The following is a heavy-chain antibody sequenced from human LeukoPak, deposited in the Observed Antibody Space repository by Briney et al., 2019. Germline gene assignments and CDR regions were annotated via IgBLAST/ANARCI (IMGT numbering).Heavy chain of an antibody. CDR1: GSTFSGYW. V-gene: IGHV3-74*01. D-gene: IGHD1-26*01. CDR2: LNTDGRTT. CDR3: AKAGWELLIAYFDY. J-gene: IGHJ4*02. Sequence: GGSLRLSCAASGSTFSGYWMHWVRQAPGKGLIWFSRLNTDGRTTNYADFVKGRFTISRDNARNTLYLQMNSLRAEDTAVYYCAKAGWELLIAYFDYWGQGTLVTVSS.